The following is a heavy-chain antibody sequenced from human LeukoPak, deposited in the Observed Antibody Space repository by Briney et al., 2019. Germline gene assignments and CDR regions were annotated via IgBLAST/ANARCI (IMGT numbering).Heavy chain of an antibody. V-gene: IGHV4-34*01. CDR1: CGSFSGYY. CDR2: IKHSGST. J-gene: IGHJ4*02. D-gene: IGHD5-18*01. CDR3: ERIKIRYSYGPFFDY. Sequence: PSETLSLICAVYCGSFSGYYWSWIRQPPGKGLEWIGEIKHSGSTNYNPSLKSRVTISVDTSKNQFSLMPSSVTAADTAVYYWERIKIRYSYGPFFDYWGQGTLVTVSS.